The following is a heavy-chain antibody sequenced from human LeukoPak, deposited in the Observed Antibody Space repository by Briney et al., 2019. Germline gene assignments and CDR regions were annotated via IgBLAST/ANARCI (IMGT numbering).Heavy chain of an antibody. D-gene: IGHD3-22*01. CDR1: GYPFSVYF. Sequence: ASVKVSCKASGYPFSVYFMHWVRQAPGQGLEWMGWINPSSGGTNYAQKFQGRVTVTRDTSISTAYMDLSRLRSDDTAVYYCARAGVWDYSDSSGYHNAAFDIWGQGTMVTVSS. CDR3: ARAGVWDYSDSSGYHNAAFDI. CDR2: INPSSGGT. J-gene: IGHJ3*02. V-gene: IGHV1-2*02.